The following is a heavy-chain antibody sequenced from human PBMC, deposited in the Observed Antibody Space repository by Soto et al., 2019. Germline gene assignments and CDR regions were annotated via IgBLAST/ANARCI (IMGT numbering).Heavy chain of an antibody. CDR2: IIPIFGTA. V-gene: IGHV1-69*01. Sequence: QVQLVQSGAEVKKPGSSVKVSCKASGGTFSSYAISWVRQAPGQGLDWMGGIIPIFGTANYAQKFQGRVTITADESTSTAYMELSSLRSEDTAVYYCARGGYDDAMTTVTTFVYWGQGTLVTVSS. CDR1: GGTFSSYA. CDR3: ARGGYDDAMTTVTTFVY. J-gene: IGHJ4*02. D-gene: IGHD4-17*01.